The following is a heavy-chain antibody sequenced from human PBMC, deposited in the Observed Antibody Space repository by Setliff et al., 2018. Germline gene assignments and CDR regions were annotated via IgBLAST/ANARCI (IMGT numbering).Heavy chain of an antibody. D-gene: IGHD5-12*01. Sequence: GESLKISCKGSGYKFTDYWIGWVRLMPGKGLEWMGIIYPGDSDTRYSPSFQGHVTISADESIDTAYLQWSSLKASDTAIYYCARGRGGYNQEYFQYWGQGTMVTVSS. V-gene: IGHV5-51*01. CDR2: IYPGDSDT. J-gene: IGHJ1*01. CDR1: GYKFTDYW. CDR3: ARGRGGYNQEYFQY.